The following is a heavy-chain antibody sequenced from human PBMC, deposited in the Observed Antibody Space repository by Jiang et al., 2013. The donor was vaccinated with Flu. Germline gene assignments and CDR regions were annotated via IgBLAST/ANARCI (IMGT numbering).Heavy chain of an antibody. CDR1: GYSISSGHY. CDR2: VSHSGRS. Sequence: GPGLVKASETLSLTCFVSGYSISSGHYWHWIRQPPGKGLEWIGSVSHSGRSFHNPSLRGRLTMSVDSSENHFSLRLDSVSAADTAVYYCARGLMTTSLSDPHNYFDPWGQGTLVIVSS. CDR3: ARGLMTTSLSDPHNYFDP. D-gene: IGHD4-11*01. V-gene: IGHV4-38-2*02. J-gene: IGHJ5*02.